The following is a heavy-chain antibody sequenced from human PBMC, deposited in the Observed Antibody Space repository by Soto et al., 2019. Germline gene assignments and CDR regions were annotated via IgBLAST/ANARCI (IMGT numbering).Heavy chain of an antibody. CDR3: ARGGYSSGWASYYHGMDV. D-gene: IGHD6-19*01. Sequence: PSQTLSLTCAISGDSVSSNSAAWNWIRQSPSRGLEWLGRTYYRSKWYNDYEVSVKSRITINPDTSKNQFSLQLNSVTPEDTAVYYCARGGYSSGWASYYHGMDVWGQGTTVTVSS. CDR1: GDSVSSNSAA. CDR2: TYYRSKWYN. V-gene: IGHV6-1*01. J-gene: IGHJ6*02.